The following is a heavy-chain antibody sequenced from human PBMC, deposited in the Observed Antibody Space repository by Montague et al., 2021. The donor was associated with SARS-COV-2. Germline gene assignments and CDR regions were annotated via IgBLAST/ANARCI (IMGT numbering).Heavy chain of an antibody. V-gene: IGHV3-30*04. D-gene: IGHD4-23*01. J-gene: IGHJ4*02. CDR2: LSYDERNQ. CDR1: GFTISNYV. CDR3: AKGRTIIINSPFDY. Sequence: SLRLSCAASGFTISNYVLHWVRQAPGKGLEWVALLSYDERNQYYADSVKGRFTITRDNSKTTLYLQMNSLTIDVTAVYYCAKGRTIIINSPFDYWGQGTPVTVSS.